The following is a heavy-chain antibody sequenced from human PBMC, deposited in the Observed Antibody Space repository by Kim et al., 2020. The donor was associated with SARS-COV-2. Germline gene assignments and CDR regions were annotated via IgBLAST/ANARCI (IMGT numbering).Heavy chain of an antibody. CDR1: GDSISSDDYY. V-gene: IGHV4-30-4*01. D-gene: IGHD2-2*01. CDR2: IFYSGST. CDR3: ARANVGANCSSTSCYAGWFDP. J-gene: IGHJ5*02. Sequence: SETLSLTCTVSGDSISSDDYYWSWIRQPPGKGLEWIGYIFYSGSTYYNPSLRSRVSISVDTSKNQFSLKLTSVTAADTAVYYCARANVGANCSSTSCYAGWFDPWGQGTLVTVSS.